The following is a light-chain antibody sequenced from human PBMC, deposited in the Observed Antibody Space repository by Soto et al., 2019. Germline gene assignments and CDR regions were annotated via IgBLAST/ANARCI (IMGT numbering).Light chain of an antibody. J-gene: IGKJ5*01. CDR2: GAS. Sequence: EIVLTQSPDTLSLSPGESATLSCRASQSVSSSYLAWYQQKPGRAPRLLIYGASNRATGIPDRFSGSGSGKVFTLTISRLEPEDFAVFYCQQYDDSITFGQGTRLEIE. V-gene: IGKV3-20*01. CDR3: QQYDDSIT. CDR1: QSVSSSY.